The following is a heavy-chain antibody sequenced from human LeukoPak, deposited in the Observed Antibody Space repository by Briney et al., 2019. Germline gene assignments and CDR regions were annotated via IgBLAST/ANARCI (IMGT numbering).Heavy chain of an antibody. Sequence: SVKVSCKASGGTFSSYAISWVRQAPGQGLEWMGGIIPIFGTANYAQKFQGRDTITADESTSTAYMELSSLRSEDTAVYYCAKRGHYYDSSGYFDEWGQGTLVTVSS. D-gene: IGHD3-22*01. V-gene: IGHV1-69*01. CDR1: GGTFSSYA. CDR2: IIPIFGTA. J-gene: IGHJ4*02. CDR3: AKRGHYYDSSGYFDE.